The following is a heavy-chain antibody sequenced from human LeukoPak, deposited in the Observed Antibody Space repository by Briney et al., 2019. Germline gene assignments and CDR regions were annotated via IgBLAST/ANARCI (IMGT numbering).Heavy chain of an antibody. V-gene: IGHV3-53*01. J-gene: IGHJ6*03. CDR3: ASGSGSYRTPYYYMDV. CDR2: IYSGGST. Sequence: PGGSLRLSCVASGFTVSSNYMSWVRQAPGKGLEWVSVIYSGGSTYYADSVKGRFTISRDNSKNTLYLQRNSLRAEDTAVYYCASGSGSYRTPYYYMDVWGTGTTVTVSS. D-gene: IGHD3-10*01. CDR1: GFTVSSNY.